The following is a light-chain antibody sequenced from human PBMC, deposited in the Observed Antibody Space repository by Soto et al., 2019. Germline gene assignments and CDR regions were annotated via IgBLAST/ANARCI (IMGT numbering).Light chain of an antibody. CDR3: QQYRNSLYT. CDR1: QSVSSSY. Sequence: EIVLTQSPGTLSLSPGERATLSCRASQSVSSSYLAWYQQKPGQAPRLLIYGASSRATGIPDRFSGSGSGTDLTLTISRLEPEDFSVYYCQQYRNSLYTFGQGTKLEIK. CDR2: GAS. V-gene: IGKV3-20*01. J-gene: IGKJ2*01.